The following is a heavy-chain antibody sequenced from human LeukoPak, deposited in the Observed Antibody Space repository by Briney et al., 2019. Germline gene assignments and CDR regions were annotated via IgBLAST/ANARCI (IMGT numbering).Heavy chain of an antibody. J-gene: IGHJ4*02. V-gene: IGHV4-30-4*01. Sequence: SETLSLTCTVSGGSISSGDYYWSWIRRPPGKGLEWIGYIYYSGSTYYNPSLKSRVTISVDTSKNQFSLKLSSVTAADTAVYYCASYGDYVFSFDYWGQGTLVTVSS. CDR1: GGSISSGDYY. CDR3: ASYGDYVFSFDY. D-gene: IGHD4-17*01. CDR2: IYYSGST.